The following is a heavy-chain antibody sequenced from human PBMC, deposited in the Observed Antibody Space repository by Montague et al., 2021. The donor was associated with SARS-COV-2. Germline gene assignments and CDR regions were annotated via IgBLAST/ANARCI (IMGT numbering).Heavy chain of an antibody. CDR3: TSGREGRYNVMDV. J-gene: IGHJ6*02. D-gene: IGHD1-26*01. V-gene: IGHV6-1*01. CDR2: N. Sequence: NDYAVSVRGRVTINPDTSKNQFSLQLNSVTPEDTAIYYCTSGREGRYNVMDVWGQGTTVTGSS.